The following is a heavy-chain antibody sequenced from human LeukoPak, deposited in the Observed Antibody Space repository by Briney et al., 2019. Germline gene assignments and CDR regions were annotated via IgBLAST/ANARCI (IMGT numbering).Heavy chain of an antibody. CDR3: ARESTGGSLEIDY. D-gene: IGHD2-8*02. CDR1: GYTFNTYG. Sequence: ASVKVSCKASGYTFNTYGIIWVRQAPGQGREWMRWISAYNGDTTYAQKLQGRVTLTTDASTSTAYMELRGLRSDDTAVYYCARESTGGSLEIDYWGQGTLVTVSS. CDR2: ISAYNGDT. V-gene: IGHV1-18*01. J-gene: IGHJ4*02.